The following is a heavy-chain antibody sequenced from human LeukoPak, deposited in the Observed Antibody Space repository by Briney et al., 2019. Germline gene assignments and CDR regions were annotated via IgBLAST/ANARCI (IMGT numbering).Heavy chain of an antibody. Sequence: GGSLRLSCSASGFTFSSYGMHWGRQAQGKGLGYVSAISSNGGRTYYADSVKGRFAISRDNSKNTLYLQMSSLRAEDTAVYYCVKDRSEYFDWLLGFDYWGQGTLVTVSS. CDR2: ISSNGGRT. J-gene: IGHJ4*02. V-gene: IGHV3-64D*06. D-gene: IGHD3-9*01. CDR3: VKDRSEYFDWLLGFDY. CDR1: GFTFSSYG.